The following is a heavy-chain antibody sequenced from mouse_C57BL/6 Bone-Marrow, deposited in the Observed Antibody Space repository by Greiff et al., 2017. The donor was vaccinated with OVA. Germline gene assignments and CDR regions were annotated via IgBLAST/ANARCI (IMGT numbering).Heavy chain of an antibody. J-gene: IGHJ1*03. CDR1: GFSLPRYG. D-gene: IGHD1-1*01. Sequence: VKLMESGPGLVQPSQSLSITCTVSGFSLPRYGVHWVRPSPGKGLEWLGAIWSGGSTDYNAAFIYRLSISKDNSKSQVCFKMNRLQADDTAIYYCARVYYGSSYWYCDVWGTGTTVTVAS. V-gene: IGHV2-2*01. CDR3: ARVYYGSSYWYCDV. CDR2: IWSGGST.